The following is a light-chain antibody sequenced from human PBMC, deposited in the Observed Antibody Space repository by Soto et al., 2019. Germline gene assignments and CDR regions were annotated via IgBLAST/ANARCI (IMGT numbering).Light chain of an antibody. CDR2: KDS. J-gene: IGLJ3*02. CDR1: ALSKQY. CDR3: QSADRSGTWV. V-gene: IGLV3-25*03. Sequence: SYELIQPPSVSVSPGQTARITCSGDALSKQYAYWYQQKPGQAPVLVIYKDSERPSGIPERFSGSTSGTTVTLTLSGVQAEDEADYYCQSADRSGTWVFGGGTKLTVL.